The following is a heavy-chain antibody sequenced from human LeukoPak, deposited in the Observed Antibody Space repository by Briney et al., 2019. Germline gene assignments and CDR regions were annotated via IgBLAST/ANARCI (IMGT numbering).Heavy chain of an antibody. CDR3: ARPNDYGDDY. CDR2: ISHSGFT. J-gene: IGHJ4*02. V-gene: IGHV4-39*07. CDR1: GGSISSGGYS. D-gene: IGHD4-17*01. Sequence: SETLSLTCAVSGGSISSGGYSWSWIRQPPGKGLEWIGDISHSGFTNYNPSLKSRVTISVDTSTNQFSLKLNSVTAADTAVYYCARPNDYGDDYWGQGTLATVSS.